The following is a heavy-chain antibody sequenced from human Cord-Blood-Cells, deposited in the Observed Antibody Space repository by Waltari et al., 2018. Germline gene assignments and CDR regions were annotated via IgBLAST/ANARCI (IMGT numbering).Heavy chain of an antibody. D-gene: IGHD6-19*01. CDR2: IYYSGST. CDR3: ARGVGSGWYLSAWAFDY. J-gene: IGHJ4*02. Sequence: ETLSLTCTASGGSISSYYWCWFRQPPGKGLEWIGYIYYSGSTNYNPTLKSRVTISVETSKNQFSLKLSSVTAVDTAVYYCARGVGSGWYLSAWAFDYWGQGTLVTVPS. CDR1: GGSISSYY. V-gene: IGHV4-59*01.